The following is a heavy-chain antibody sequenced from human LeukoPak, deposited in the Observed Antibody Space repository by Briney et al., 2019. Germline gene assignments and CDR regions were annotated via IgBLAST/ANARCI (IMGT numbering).Heavy chain of an antibody. V-gene: IGHV3-23*01. J-gene: IGHJ4*02. CDR2: ISGSGGST. Sequence: GGSLRLSCAASGFTFSSYAMSWVRQAPGKGLEWVSAISGSGGSTYYADSVKGRFTISRDNSKNTLYLQMNSLRAEDTAVYYCAKDRYCSGGSCYWGYFDYWGQGTLVTVSS. CDR1: GFTFSSYA. CDR3: AKDRYCSGGSCYWGYFDY. D-gene: IGHD2-15*01.